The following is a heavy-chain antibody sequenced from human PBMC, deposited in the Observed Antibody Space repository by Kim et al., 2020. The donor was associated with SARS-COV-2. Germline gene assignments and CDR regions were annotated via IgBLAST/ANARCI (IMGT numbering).Heavy chain of an antibody. Sequence: GGSLRLSCVASGFTFSSYSMNWVRQAPGQGLEWVSCVSSTSSYIYYADSVKGRFTISRDNAKNSLYLQMNSLRAEDTAVYYCARGGNLPYEHWGQGTLVTVSS. J-gene: IGHJ1*01. CDR2: VSSTSSYI. V-gene: IGHV3-21*04. CDR3: ARGGNLPYEH. CDR1: GFTFSSYS. D-gene: IGHD2-21*02.